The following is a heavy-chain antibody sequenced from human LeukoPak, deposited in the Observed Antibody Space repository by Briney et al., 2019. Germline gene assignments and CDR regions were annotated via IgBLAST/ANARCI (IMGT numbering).Heavy chain of an antibody. Sequence: SETLSLTCTVSGGSISGYFWSWIRQPPGKGLEWIGYICYSGSTNYNPSLKSRVTISVDTSKNQFSLKLSSVTAADTAVYYCAREDIVVVPAAKGRDYYYYGMDVWGQGTTVTVSS. D-gene: IGHD2-2*01. CDR2: ICYSGST. CDR3: AREDIVVVPAAKGRDYYYYGMDV. V-gene: IGHV4-59*01. J-gene: IGHJ6*02. CDR1: GGSISGYF.